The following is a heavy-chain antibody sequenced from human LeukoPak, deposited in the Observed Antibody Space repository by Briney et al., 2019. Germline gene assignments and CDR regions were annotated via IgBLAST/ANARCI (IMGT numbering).Heavy chain of an antibody. CDR2: IRYDESKK. Sequence: GGSLKLSCVASGFSFSTYHMHWVRQAPGKGLQWVAFIRYDESKKYYAGFVKGRFTISRDNSNNTLYLQMNSLRPEDMAVYYCARAHNWNYGTFDYWGQGTLVTVSS. J-gene: IGHJ4*02. CDR1: GFSFSTYH. CDR3: ARAHNWNYGTFDY. V-gene: IGHV3-30*02. D-gene: IGHD1-7*01.